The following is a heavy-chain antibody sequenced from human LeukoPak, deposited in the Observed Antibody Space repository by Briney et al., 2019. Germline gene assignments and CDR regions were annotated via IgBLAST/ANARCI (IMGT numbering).Heavy chain of an antibody. CDR3: ANLGISSGRFDY. CDR2: ISYDGSNK. Sequence: GGSLRLSCAASGFTFSSYGMHWVRQALGKGLEWVAVISYDGSNKYYADSVKGRFTISRDNSKNTLYLQMNSLRAEDTAVYYCANLGISSGRFDYWGQGTLVTVSS. CDR1: GFTFSSYG. J-gene: IGHJ4*02. V-gene: IGHV3-30*18. D-gene: IGHD6-19*01.